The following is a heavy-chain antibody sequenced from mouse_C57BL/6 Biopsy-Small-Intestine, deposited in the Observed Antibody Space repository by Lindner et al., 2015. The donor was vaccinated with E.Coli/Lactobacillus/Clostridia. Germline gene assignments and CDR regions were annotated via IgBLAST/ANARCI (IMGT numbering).Heavy chain of an antibody. CDR2: IYPGNGDT. Sequence: VQLQESGAELVKPGASVKISCKASDYAFSNFWMNWVKQRPGQGLEWIGQIYPGNGDTNYNGKFMGKATLTADESSTTAYMQLSSLTSEDSAVYFCARGALRYPYYYAMDYWGQGTSVTVSS. D-gene: IGHD1-1*01. V-gene: IGHV1-80*01. CDR1: DYAFSNFW. J-gene: IGHJ4*01. CDR3: ARGALRYPYYYAMDY.